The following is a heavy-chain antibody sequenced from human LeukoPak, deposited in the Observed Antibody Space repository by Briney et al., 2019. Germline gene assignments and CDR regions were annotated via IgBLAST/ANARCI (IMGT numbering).Heavy chain of an antibody. J-gene: IGHJ2*01. D-gene: IGHD3-22*01. Sequence: ASVKVSCKASGYTFTGYGISWVRQAPGQGLEWMGWISGYNANTNYAQKFQGRVTMTTDTSTSTAYMELRSLRSDDTALYYCATTFNYCDSRGLQYFDLWGRGTLVTVSS. CDR3: ATTFNYCDSRGLQYFDL. CDR2: ISGYNANT. CDR1: GYTFTGYG. V-gene: IGHV1-18*01.